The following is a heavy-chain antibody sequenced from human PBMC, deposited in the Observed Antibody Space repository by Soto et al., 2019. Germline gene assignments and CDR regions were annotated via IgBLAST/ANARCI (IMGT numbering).Heavy chain of an antibody. CDR2: IGASGSYI. D-gene: IGHD6-13*01. J-gene: IGHJ6*02. Sequence: GGSLRLSCAASGFSFSTNRMHWVRQAPGKGLEWVSSIGASGSYIYDADSVKGRFTIFRDNAKNSLYLQMNNLRGEDTAVYYCARDRIEAAGTPRFNYYYGMDVWSQGTTVTV. CDR1: GFSFSTNR. V-gene: IGHV3-21*01. CDR3: ARDRIEAAGTPRFNYYYGMDV.